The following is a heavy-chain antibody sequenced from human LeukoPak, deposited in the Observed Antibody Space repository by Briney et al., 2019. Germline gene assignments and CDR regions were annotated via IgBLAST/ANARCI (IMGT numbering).Heavy chain of an antibody. CDR1: GFSFSDYS. CDR3: ARGDYDSSGYYEV. D-gene: IGHD3-22*01. J-gene: IGHJ4*02. CDR2: RSSSSYT. V-gene: IGHV3-11*05. Sequence: AGCLTLSCAASGFSFSDYSMSWIRPPPGKGLECISYRSSSSYTNYADSVKGRFTISRDNPKNSLYLQMTSLRAEDTAVYYCARGDYDSSGYYEVWGQGTLVTVSS.